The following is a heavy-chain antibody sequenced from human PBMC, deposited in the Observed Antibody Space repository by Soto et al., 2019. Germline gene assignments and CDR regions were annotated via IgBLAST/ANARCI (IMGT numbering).Heavy chain of an antibody. CDR1: GYSFLNYW. V-gene: IGHV5-10-1*01. CDR3: ARQSIRVDTALDY. J-gene: IGHJ4*02. Sequence: GESLKISCKGSGYSFLNYWISWVRQMPGKGLEWMGRIDPSDSYTNYSPSFQGHVTISADKSISTAYLQWSSLKASDTAMYYCARQSIRVDTALDYWGQGTLVTVSS. CDR2: IDPSDSYT. D-gene: IGHD5-18*01.